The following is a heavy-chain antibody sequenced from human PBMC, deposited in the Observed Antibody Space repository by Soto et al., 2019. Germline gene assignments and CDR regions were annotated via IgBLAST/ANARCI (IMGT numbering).Heavy chain of an antibody. J-gene: IGHJ6*02. Sequence: EVQLLESGGGLVQPAGSLRLSCAASGFTFSGFTFSSYAMTWVRQAPGKGLEWVSTISGTGVSTYYADSVKGRFTISRDNSKDTLYLRMNSLRAEDTAVYYCAKGGRPPREPFMDVWGQGTTVTVSS. CDR2: ISGTGVST. D-gene: IGHD1-1*01. CDR1: GFTFSGFTFSSYA. V-gene: IGHV3-23*01. CDR3: AKGGRPPREPFMDV.